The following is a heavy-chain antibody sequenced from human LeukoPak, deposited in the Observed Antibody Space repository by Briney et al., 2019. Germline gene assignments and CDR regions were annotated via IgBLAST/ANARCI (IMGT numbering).Heavy chain of an antibody. CDR2: ISYDGSNK. D-gene: IGHD4-17*01. CDR3: AKVTTVTTSISFDY. V-gene: IGHV3-30*18. Sequence: GGSLRLSCAASGFTSSSYGMHWVRQAPGKGLEWVAVISYDGSNKYYADSVKGRFTISRDNSKNTLYLQMNSLRAEDTAVYYCAKVTTVTTSISFDYWGQGTLVTVSS. CDR1: GFTSSSYG. J-gene: IGHJ4*02.